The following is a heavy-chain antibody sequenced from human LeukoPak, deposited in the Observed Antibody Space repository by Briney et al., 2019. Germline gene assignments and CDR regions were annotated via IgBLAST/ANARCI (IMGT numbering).Heavy chain of an antibody. V-gene: IGHV4-34*01. D-gene: IGHD6-13*01. CDR1: GDSFSDYY. J-gene: IGHJ5*02. CDR3: ARGRRRRIAAAAFNHFDP. CDR2: INHSGST. Sequence: SETLSLTCTVYGDSFSDYYWSWIRQPPGKGLEWIGEINHSGSTDYNLSLKSRVTISVDTPKKRFSLKLSSVTAADTALYYCARGRRRRIAAAAFNHFDPWGQGTLVTVSS.